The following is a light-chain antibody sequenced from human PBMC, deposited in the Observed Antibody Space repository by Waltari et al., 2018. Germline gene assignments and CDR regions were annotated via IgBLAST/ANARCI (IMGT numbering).Light chain of an antibody. CDR2: AAS. J-gene: IGKJ5*01. Sequence: DIQMTQSPSSLSASVGDRVTITCRASQSISSYLNWYQQKPGKAPKLLIYAASSLQSGVPSRFSGSGSGTYFTLTISSLQPEDFATYYCQQSYSTPRSITFGQGTRLEIK. CDR1: QSISSY. V-gene: IGKV1-39*01. CDR3: QQSYSTPRSIT.